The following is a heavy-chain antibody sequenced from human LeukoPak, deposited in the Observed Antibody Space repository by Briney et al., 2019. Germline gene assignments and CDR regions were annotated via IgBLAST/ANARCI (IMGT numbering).Heavy chain of an antibody. V-gene: IGHV3-30*18. CDR1: GFTFSSYG. Sequence: GGSLSLSCAASGFTFSSYGMHWVRQAPGKGLEWVAVISYDGSNKYYADSVKGRFTISRDNSKNTLYLQMNSLRAEDTAVYYCAKDQAITMVRGDGYYYGMDVWGKGTTVTVSS. J-gene: IGHJ6*04. CDR3: AKDQAITMVRGDGYYYGMDV. D-gene: IGHD3-10*01. CDR2: ISYDGSNK.